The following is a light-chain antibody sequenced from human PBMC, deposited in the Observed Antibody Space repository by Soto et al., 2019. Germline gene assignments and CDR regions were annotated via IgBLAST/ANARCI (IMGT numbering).Light chain of an antibody. CDR3: QQYNEWPET. J-gene: IGKJ1*01. Sequence: IVMNQSPATLSVTPGERATLYCRASHSVRSSLAWYQQKPGQAPRLLIHGASTRATGIPGRFSGSGSGTEFTLIISSLQSEDFAVYYCQQYNEWPETFAHGTNVDI. CDR2: GAS. CDR1: HSVRSS. V-gene: IGKV3-15*01.